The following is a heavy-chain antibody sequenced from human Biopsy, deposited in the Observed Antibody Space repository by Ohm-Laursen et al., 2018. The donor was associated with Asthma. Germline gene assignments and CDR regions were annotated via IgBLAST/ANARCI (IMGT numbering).Heavy chain of an antibody. CDR2: IMTVFGTT. CDR3: ARCQVGYSSGWSLLLKKIYYSGMDV. V-gene: IGHV1-69*13. Sequence: GASVKVSCKAPGGMFGNYAISWVRQAPGLGLEWMGGIMTVFGTTNYAQKFQGRVTITADESTSTAYMEVTSLRSEDTAIYYCARCQVGYSSGWSLLLKKIYYSGMDVWGQGNAVTVSS. CDR1: GGMFGNYA. J-gene: IGHJ6*02. D-gene: IGHD6-19*01.